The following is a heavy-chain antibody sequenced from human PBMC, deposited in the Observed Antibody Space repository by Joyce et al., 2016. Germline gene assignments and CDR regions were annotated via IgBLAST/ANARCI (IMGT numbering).Heavy chain of an antibody. CDR3: AKDFCTSCGYYFYGMDV. V-gene: IGHV3-9*01. D-gene: IGHD6-6*01. CDR1: GFNFGDHV. CDR2: ISWNSANI. Sequence: EVQLVESGGGLIQPGRSLRLSCAASGFNFGDHVMHWFRQAPGKGLEWVAGISWNSANIGYAGSVKGRFTISRDNAKNSLYLQMNSLRPEDTALYYCAKDFCTSCGYYFYGMDVWGQGTTVTVSS. J-gene: IGHJ6*02.